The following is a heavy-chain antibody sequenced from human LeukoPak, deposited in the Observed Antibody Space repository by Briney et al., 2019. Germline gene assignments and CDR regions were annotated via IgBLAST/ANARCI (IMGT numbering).Heavy chain of an antibody. CDR3: ARAPVAGYYYYYMDV. V-gene: IGHV1-8*01. CDR1: GYTFTSYD. J-gene: IGHJ6*03. Sequence: GASVKVPCKASGYTFTSYDINWVRQATGQGLEWMGWMNPNSGNTGFAQKFQGRVTMTRNTSISTAYMELSSLRSEDTAVYYCARAPVAGYYYYYMDVWGKGTTVTVSS. CDR2: MNPNSGNT. D-gene: IGHD6-19*01.